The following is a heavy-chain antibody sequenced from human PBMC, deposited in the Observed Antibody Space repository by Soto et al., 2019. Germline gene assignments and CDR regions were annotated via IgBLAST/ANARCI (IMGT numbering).Heavy chain of an antibody. D-gene: IGHD5-18*01. V-gene: IGHV3-48*03. Sequence: PGGSLRLSCAASGFTFSSYGMNWVRQAPGKGLEWVSYISSSGSTIYYADSVKGRFTISRDNAKNSLYLQMNSLRAEDTAVYYCARESTAMANEPWGQGTLVTVSS. CDR2: ISSSGSTI. CDR3: ARESTAMANEP. CDR1: GFTFSSYG. J-gene: IGHJ5*02.